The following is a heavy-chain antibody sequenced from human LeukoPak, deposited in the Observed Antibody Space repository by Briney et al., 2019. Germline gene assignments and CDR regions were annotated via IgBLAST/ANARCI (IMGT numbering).Heavy chain of an antibody. D-gene: IGHD1-7*01. CDR2: ISPSSGGT. V-gene: IGHV1-2*02. CDR3: ARDPTGTTEYYLDS. CDR1: GYTFTGYY. Sequence: AASVKVSCKASGYTFTGYYMHWVRQAPGQGLDWMGWISPSSGGTNYAQKFQGRVAMTRDTSISTAYMELSRLSSDDTAVYYCARDPTGTTEYYLDSWGQGTLVTVSS. J-gene: IGHJ4*02.